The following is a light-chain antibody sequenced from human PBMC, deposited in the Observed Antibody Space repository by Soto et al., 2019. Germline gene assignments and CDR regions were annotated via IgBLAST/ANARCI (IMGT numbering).Light chain of an antibody. Sequence: PMTKSPSTLSGSVXDRVTIPCRASQTISSWLAWYQKKPGKAPKLLIYKSSTLKSGVPSRFSGSGSGTEFTLTISSLQPDDFATYYCQHYNRYSEAFGQGTKVDIK. CDR1: QTISSW. J-gene: IGKJ1*01. CDR2: KSS. CDR3: QHYNRYSEA. V-gene: IGKV1-5*03.